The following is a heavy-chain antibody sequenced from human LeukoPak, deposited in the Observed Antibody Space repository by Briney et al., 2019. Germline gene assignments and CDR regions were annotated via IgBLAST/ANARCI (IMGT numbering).Heavy chain of an antibody. J-gene: IGHJ5*02. CDR1: GASITSGNYY. CDR2: IYTSGST. V-gene: IGHV4-61*02. Sequence: SETLSLTCTVSGASITSGNYYWTWIRQPAGKGLEWIGRIYTSGSTNYNPFLKSRLTISIDTSKNQFSLNLSSVTAADTAVYYCAASYPEGSNWFGPWGLGTLVTVSP. CDR3: AASYPEGSNWFGP. D-gene: IGHD1-26*01.